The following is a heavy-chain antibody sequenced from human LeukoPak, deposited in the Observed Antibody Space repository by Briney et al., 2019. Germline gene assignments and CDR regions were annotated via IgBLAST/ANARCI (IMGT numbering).Heavy chain of an antibody. CDR3: ARNYDSSGYYSSAEYFQH. J-gene: IGHJ1*01. D-gene: IGHD3-22*01. CDR2: INPNSGGT. Sequence: ASVMVSFKASGYTFTVYYMHWVRQAPGQGLEWMGWINPNSGGTNYSQKFQGRVTMTTDTSISTAYMELSRLRSDDTAVYYCARNYDSSGYYSSAEYFQHWGQGTLVTVSS. V-gene: IGHV1-2*02. CDR1: GYTFTVYY.